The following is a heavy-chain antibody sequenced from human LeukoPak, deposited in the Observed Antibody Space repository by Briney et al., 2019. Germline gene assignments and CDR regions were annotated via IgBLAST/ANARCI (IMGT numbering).Heavy chain of an antibody. CDR1: GFTFSSYS. CDR3: AASIAALDV. V-gene: IGHV4-34*08. Sequence: GSLRLSCAASGFTFSSYSMNWIRQPPGKGLEWIGEINHSGSTNYNPSLKSRVTISVDTSKNQFSLKLSSVTAADTAVYYCAASIAALDVWGQGTTVTVSS. D-gene: IGHD6-6*01. CDR2: INHSGST. J-gene: IGHJ6*02.